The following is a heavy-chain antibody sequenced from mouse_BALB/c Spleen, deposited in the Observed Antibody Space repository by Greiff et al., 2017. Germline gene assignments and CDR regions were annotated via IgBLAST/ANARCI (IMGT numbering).Heavy chain of an antibody. CDR3: ARAGSYYGNPYYAMDY. D-gene: IGHD2-1*01. J-gene: IGHJ4*01. Sequence: QVQLQQSGPGLVAPSQSLSITCTVSGFSLTSYGVHWVRQPPGKGLEWLGVIWAGGSTNYNSALMSRLSISKDNSKSQVFLKMNSLQTDDTAMYYCARAGSYYGNPYYAMDYWGQGTSVTVSS. CDR1: GFSLTSYG. CDR2: IWAGGST. V-gene: IGHV2-9*02.